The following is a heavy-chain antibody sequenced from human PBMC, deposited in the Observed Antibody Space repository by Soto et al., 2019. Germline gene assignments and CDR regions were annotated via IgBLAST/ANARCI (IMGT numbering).Heavy chain of an antibody. CDR2: IYHSGST. D-gene: IGHD5-18*01. CDR1: SGSISSSNW. Sequence: PSETLSLTCAVSSGSISSSNWWSWVRQPPGKGLEWIGEIYHSGSTNYNPSLKSRVTISVDKSKNQFSLKLSSVTAADTAVYYCASGRYSYGSAFDYWGQGTLVTVSS. J-gene: IGHJ4*02. V-gene: IGHV4-4*02. CDR3: ASGRYSYGSAFDY.